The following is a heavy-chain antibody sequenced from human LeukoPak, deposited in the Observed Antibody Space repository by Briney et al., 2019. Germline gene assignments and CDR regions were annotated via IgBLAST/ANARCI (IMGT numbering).Heavy chain of an antibody. D-gene: IGHD6-6*01. CDR3: ARSRIAARRGYYFDY. CDR2: IYYSGST. Sequence: SETLSLTCTVSGGSISSYYWSWIRQPPGKGLEWIWYIYYSGSTNYNPSLKSRVTISVDTSKNQFSLKLSSVTTADTAVYYCARSRIAARRGYYFDYWGQGSLVTVSS. CDR1: GGSISSYY. J-gene: IGHJ4*02. V-gene: IGHV4-59*08.